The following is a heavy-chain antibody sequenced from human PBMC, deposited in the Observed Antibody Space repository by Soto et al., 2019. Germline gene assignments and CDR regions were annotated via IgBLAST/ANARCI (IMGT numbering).Heavy chain of an antibody. J-gene: IGHJ6*02. CDR1: GYSFTSYL. D-gene: IGHD1-1*01. CDR2: IDPSDSYT. Sequence: GESLKISFKGSGYSFTSYLISWVRQMPVKGLEWMGRIDPSDSYTNYSPSFQGHVTISADKSISTTYLQWSSLKASDTAMYYCARRPVRNNLYSYGMDVWGQGTTVAVSS. V-gene: IGHV5-10-1*01. CDR3: ARRPVRNNLYSYGMDV.